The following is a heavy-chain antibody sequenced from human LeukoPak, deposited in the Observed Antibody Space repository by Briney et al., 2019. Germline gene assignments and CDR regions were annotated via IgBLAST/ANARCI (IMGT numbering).Heavy chain of an antibody. Sequence: GESLKISCKGSGYSFTNYWIAWVRQMPGQGLEWMGIIYPGDSDTRYSPSFQGQVTISADKSISTAYLQWSSLKASDTAMYYCARWPYGDYDNAFDIWGQGTMVTVSS. CDR1: GYSFTNYW. CDR2: IYPGDSDT. J-gene: IGHJ3*02. V-gene: IGHV5-51*01. CDR3: ARWPYGDYDNAFDI. D-gene: IGHD4-17*01.